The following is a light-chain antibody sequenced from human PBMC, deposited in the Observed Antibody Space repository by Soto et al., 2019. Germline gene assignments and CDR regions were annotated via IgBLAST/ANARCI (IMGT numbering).Light chain of an antibody. Sequence: EIVLTQSPGTLSLSPGERATLSWRASQSVSSSYLAWYQQKPVQAPRLLIYGASSRATGIPDRFSGSGSGTDFTRTISRLEPEDFAVYYCQQYGSSPWTFGQGTKVDI. CDR1: QSVSSSY. CDR2: GAS. V-gene: IGKV3-20*01. CDR3: QQYGSSPWT. J-gene: IGKJ1*01.